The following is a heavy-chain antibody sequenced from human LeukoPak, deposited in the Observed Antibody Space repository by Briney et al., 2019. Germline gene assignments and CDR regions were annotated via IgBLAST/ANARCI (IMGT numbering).Heavy chain of an antibody. J-gene: IGHJ4*02. CDR1: GGSISSGGYY. Sequence: SETLSLTCTVFGGSISSGGYYWSWIRQHPGKGLEWIGYIYYSGSTYYNPSLKSRVTISVDTSKNQFSLKLSSVTAADTAVYYCASSVETTYCSGGSCYSGSFDYWGQGTLVTVSS. V-gene: IGHV4-31*03. CDR3: ASSVETTYCSGGSCYSGSFDY. D-gene: IGHD2-15*01. CDR2: IYYSGST.